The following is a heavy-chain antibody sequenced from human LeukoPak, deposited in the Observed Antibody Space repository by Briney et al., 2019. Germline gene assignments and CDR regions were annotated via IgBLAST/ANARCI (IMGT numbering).Heavy chain of an antibody. CDR2: ISAYNGNT. CDR1: GYTFTSYG. D-gene: IGHD2-2*01. V-gene: IGHV1-18*01. Sequence: ASVKVSCKASGYTFTSYGISWVRQAPGQGLEWMGWISAYNGNTNYAQKLQGRVTMTTDTSTSTAYMELRSLRSDDTAVYYCARDEGACSSTSCYVSYFDYWGQGTLVTVSS. CDR3: ARDEGACSSTSCYVSYFDY. J-gene: IGHJ4*02.